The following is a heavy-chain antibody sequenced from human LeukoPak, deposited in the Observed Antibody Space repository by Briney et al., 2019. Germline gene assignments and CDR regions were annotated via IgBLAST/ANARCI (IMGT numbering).Heavy chain of an antibody. V-gene: IGHV1-8*01. CDR1: GYTFTSYD. D-gene: IGHD6-19*01. J-gene: IGHJ4*02. CDR3: AREEAVAGTRFFDY. Sequence: ASVKVSCKASGYTFTSYDINWVRQATGQGLEWMGWMNPNSGNTGYAQKFQGRVTMTRNTSISTAYMELSSLRSEDTAVYYCAREEAVAGTRFFDYWGQGTLVTVSS. CDR2: MNPNSGNT.